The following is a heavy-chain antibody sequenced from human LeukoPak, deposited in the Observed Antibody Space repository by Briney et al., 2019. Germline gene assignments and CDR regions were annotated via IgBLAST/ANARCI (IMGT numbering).Heavy chain of an antibody. V-gene: IGHV3-23*01. J-gene: IGHJ4*02. Sequence: GGSLRLSCAASGFTFSSYAMSWVRQAPGEGLEWVSAISGSGGSTYYADSVKGRFTISRDNSRNTLYLQMNSLRAEDTAVYYCAKDRGVRGVIRYYFDYWGQGTLVTVSS. CDR1: GFTFSSYA. D-gene: IGHD3-10*01. CDR3: AKDRGVRGVIRYYFDY. CDR2: ISGSGGST.